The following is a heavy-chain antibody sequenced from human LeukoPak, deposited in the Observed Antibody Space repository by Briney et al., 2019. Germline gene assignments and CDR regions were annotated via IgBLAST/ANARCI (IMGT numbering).Heavy chain of an antibody. Sequence: GGSLRLSCVGSGFTFSNFAMFGVRQPPGKGLEWVAVIWYDGSNKYYADSVKGRFTISRDNSKNTLYLQMNSLRAEDTAVYYCARGLKLWSNTQSYWGQGTLVTVSS. CDR1: GFTFSNFA. D-gene: IGHD3-16*01. CDR2: IWYDGSNK. V-gene: IGHV3-33*07. CDR3: ARGLKLWSNTQSY. J-gene: IGHJ4*02.